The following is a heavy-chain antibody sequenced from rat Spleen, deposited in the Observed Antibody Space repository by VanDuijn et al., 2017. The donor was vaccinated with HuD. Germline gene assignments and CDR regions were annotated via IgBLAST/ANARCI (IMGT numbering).Heavy chain of an antibody. CDR3: ARANRDSYAHFDY. Sequence: QVQLKESGPGLVQPSQTLSLTCTVSGFSLPSYGVSWVRQPPGKGLEWIGAVWSGGSTDYNSPLKSRQSISRDTSKNQVFLKMNSLQSEDTTTYYCARANRDSYAHFDYWGQGVMVTVSS. CDR2: VWSGGST. CDR1: GFSLPSYG. J-gene: IGHJ2*01. D-gene: IGHD1-12*01. V-gene: IGHV2-4*01.